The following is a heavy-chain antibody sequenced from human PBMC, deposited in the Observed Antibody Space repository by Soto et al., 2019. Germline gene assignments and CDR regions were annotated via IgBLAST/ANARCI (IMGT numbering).Heavy chain of an antibody. CDR1: GCTFTSYY. Sequence: QVQLVQSGTEVKKPGASVKVSCKASGCTFTSYYIHWVRQAPGQGLEWMGIINPNTGSTSSTQRFRDRLSLDRDTSTSTVYMELSSLGSEDTAVYFCARDTNAALTFHYYGMDVRGQGTTVTVSS. V-gene: IGHV1-46*01. D-gene: IGHD1-1*01. J-gene: IGHJ6*02. CDR2: INPNTGST. CDR3: ARDTNAALTFHYYGMDV.